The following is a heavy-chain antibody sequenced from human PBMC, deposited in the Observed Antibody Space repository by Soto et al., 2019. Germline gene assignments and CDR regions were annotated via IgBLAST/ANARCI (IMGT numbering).Heavy chain of an antibody. CDR1: GGSISSGDYY. D-gene: IGHD2-8*01. CDR2: IYYSGST. J-gene: IGHJ4*02. CDR3: ARDTAYLYYFDY. V-gene: IGHV4-30-4*01. Sequence: SETLSLTCTVSGGSISSGDYYWSWIRQPPGKGLEWIGYIYYSGSTYCNPSLKSRVTISVDTSKNQFSLKLSSVTAADTAVYYCARDTAYLYYFDYWGQGTLVTVSS.